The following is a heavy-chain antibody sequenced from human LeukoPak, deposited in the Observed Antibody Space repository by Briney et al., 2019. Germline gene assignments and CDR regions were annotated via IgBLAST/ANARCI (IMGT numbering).Heavy chain of an antibody. D-gene: IGHD6-19*01. J-gene: IGHJ4*02. V-gene: IGHV1-2*02. CDR3: ASDRIAVAGTRFDY. CDR1: GYTFTGYY. CDR2: INPNSGGT. Sequence: ASVKVSCKASGYTFTGYYMHWVRQAPGQGLEWMGWINPNSGGTNYAQKFQGRVTMTRDTSISTAYMELSRLRSDDTAVYYRASDRIAVAGTRFDYWGQGTLVTVSS.